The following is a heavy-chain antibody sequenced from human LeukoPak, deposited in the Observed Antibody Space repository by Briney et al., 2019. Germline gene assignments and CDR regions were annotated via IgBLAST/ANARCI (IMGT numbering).Heavy chain of an antibody. CDR3: ARGRYGSGSYSSDY. CDR1: GYTFTSYD. Sequence: ASVKVSCKASGYTFTSYDINWVRQATGQGLEWMGWMNPNSGNTGYAQKFQGRVTMTRNTSISTAYMELSSLRSEDTAVYYRARGRYGSGSYSSDYWGQGTLVTVSS. J-gene: IGHJ4*02. V-gene: IGHV1-8*01. CDR2: MNPNSGNT. D-gene: IGHD3-10*01.